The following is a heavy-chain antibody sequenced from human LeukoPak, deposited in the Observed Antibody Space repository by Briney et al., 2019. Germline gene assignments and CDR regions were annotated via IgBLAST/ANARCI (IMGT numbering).Heavy chain of an antibody. Sequence: SETLSLTCTVSGGSISSGDYYWSWIRQPPGKGLEWIGYIYYSGSTYYNPSLKSRVTISVDTSKNQFSLKLSSVTAADTAVYYCARGGYSYGSSPWFDPWSQGTLVTVSS. D-gene: IGHD5-18*01. J-gene: IGHJ5*02. V-gene: IGHV4-30-4*08. CDR3: ARGGYSYGSSPWFDP. CDR2: IYYSGST. CDR1: GGSISSGDYY.